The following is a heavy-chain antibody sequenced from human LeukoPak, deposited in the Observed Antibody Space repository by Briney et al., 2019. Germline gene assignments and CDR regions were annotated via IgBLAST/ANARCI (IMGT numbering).Heavy chain of an antibody. J-gene: IGHJ4*02. V-gene: IGHV1-2*04. CDR1: GYTFTSYD. D-gene: IGHD4-23*01. CDR3: ARAEMPTVVTGANDPYLPDY. Sequence: GASVKVSCKASGYTFTSYDINWVRQATGQGLEWMGWINPNSGGTNYAQKFQGWVTMTRDTSISTAYMELSRLRSDDTAVYYCARAEMPTVVTGANDPYLPDYWGQGTLVTVSS. CDR2: INPNSGGT.